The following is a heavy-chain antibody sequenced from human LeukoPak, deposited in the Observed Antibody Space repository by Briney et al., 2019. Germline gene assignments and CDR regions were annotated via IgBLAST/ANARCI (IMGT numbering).Heavy chain of an antibody. CDR3: ARIHRYCSGGACYVLDN. J-gene: IGHJ4*02. Sequence: SETLSLTCTVSGGSISSYYWSWIRQPPGKGLEWIGYIYYSGSTNYNPSLKSRVTISVDTSKNQFSLQLSSVTAADTAVYYCARIHRYCSGGACYVLDNWGQGTLVAVSS. CDR2: IYYSGST. CDR1: GGSISSYY. V-gene: IGHV4-59*01. D-gene: IGHD2-15*01.